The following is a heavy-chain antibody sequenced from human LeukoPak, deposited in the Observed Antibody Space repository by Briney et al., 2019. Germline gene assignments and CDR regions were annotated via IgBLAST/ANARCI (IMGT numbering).Heavy chain of an antibody. CDR1: GFTFSSYG. J-gene: IGHJ4*02. CDR3: AGYTTGWYFDY. CDR2: FNSDGSIT. V-gene: IGHV3-74*01. D-gene: IGHD6-19*01. Sequence: GGSLRLSCAASGFTFSSYGMHWVRQAPGKGLVWVSRFNSDGSITNYADSVKGRFTISRDNAKNTLYLQMNSLRAEDTAVYYCAGYTTGWYFDYWGQGTLVTVS.